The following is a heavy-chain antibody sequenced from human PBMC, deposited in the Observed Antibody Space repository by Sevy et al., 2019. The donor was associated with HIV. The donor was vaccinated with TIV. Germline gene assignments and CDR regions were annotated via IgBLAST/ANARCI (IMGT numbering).Heavy chain of an antibody. D-gene: IGHD3-16*02. CDR3: AGDKGESSSSFLGELSY. CDR2: ISSDGRNK. V-gene: IGHV3-30*04. Sequence: GGSLRLSCAASGFTFIRYAMNWVRQAPGKGLEWVAVISSDGRNKYYADSVKGRFTISRDNSKNTLYLQMNSLRSEDTAVYYCAGDKGESSSSFLGELSYWGQGTLATVSS. J-gene: IGHJ4*02. CDR1: GFTFIRYA.